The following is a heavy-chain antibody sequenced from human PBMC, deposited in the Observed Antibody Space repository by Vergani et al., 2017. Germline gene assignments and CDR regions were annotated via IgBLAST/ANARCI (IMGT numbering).Heavy chain of an antibody. J-gene: IGHJ4*02. CDR2: IYPGDSDT. CDR3: ARYTPYYDILTVYHGMDY. V-gene: IGHV5-51*01. Sequence: EVQLVQSGAEVKKPGASLKISCKGSGYIFTSYWIGWVRRMPGKGLGWMGIIYPGDSDTRYSPSFQSQVTISADKSISTAYLQSSCLKASDTAMYYCARYTPYYDILTVYHGMDYWGQGTLVTVSS. D-gene: IGHD3-9*01. CDR1: GYIFTSYW.